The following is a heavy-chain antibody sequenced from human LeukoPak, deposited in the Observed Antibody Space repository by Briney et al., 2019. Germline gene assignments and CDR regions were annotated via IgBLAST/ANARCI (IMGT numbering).Heavy chain of an antibody. V-gene: IGHV3-30*12. Sequence: GGSLRLSCAASGFTFSSYGMHWVRQAPGKGLEWVAVIRYVGSDKYYADSVKGRFTISRDNSQNTMYLQMNSLRAEDTAVYYCARENDYALDYWGQGTLVTVSS. D-gene: IGHD4-17*01. CDR2: IRYVGSDK. CDR1: GFTFSSYG. J-gene: IGHJ4*02. CDR3: ARENDYALDY.